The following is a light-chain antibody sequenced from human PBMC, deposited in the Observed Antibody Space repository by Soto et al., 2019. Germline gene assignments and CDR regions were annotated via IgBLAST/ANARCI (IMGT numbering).Light chain of an antibody. Sequence: QSVLTQPASVSGSPGQSITISCTGTSSDVGAYYFVSSDHNHPCKAPLLVIYPVSHRGSRISCRFSGCTSANTANLTISGLKGEAAADYHCNAYTVSRTYVFGAG. J-gene: IGLJ7*01. CDR1: SSDVGAYYF. CDR3: NAYTVSRTYV. CDR2: PVS. V-gene: IGLV2-14*01.